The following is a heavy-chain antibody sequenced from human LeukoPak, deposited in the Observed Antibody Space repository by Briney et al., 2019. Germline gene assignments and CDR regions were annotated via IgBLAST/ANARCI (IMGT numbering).Heavy chain of an antibody. J-gene: IGHJ4*02. V-gene: IGHV4-34*01. D-gene: IGHD3-3*01. Sequence: SETLSLTCAVSGYSISSGYYWSWIRQPPGKGLEWIGEINHSGSTNYNPSLKSRVTISVDTSKNQFSLKLSSVTAADTAVYYCARVVSGITIFGVVIAHFDYWGQGTLVTVSS. CDR2: INHSGST. CDR3: ARVVSGITIFGVVIAHFDY. CDR1: GYSISSGYY.